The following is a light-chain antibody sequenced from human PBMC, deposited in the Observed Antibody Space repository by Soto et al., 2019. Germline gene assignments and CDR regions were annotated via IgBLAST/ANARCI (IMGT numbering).Light chain of an antibody. V-gene: IGKV3-20*01. CDR2: GAS. CDR1: QSVTSSY. J-gene: IGKJ4*01. Sequence: EIVLTQSPGTLSLSPGERATLSCRASQSVTSSYLAWYQQRPGQALRLLIYGASSRATGIPDRFSGSGSGRDFTLTISRLEPEDFAVYYCQQCGTSPLTFGGGTKLEIK. CDR3: QQCGTSPLT.